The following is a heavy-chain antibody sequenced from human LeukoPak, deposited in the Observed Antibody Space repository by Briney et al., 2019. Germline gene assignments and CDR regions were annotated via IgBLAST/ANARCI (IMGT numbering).Heavy chain of an antibody. CDR1: GGSISSGSYY. CDR2: IYTSGST. V-gene: IGHV4-61*02. D-gene: IGHD1-20*01. CDR3: ARGPTITRYNWAFDY. Sequence: SQTLSLTCTVSGGSISSGSYYWSWIRQPAGKGLEWIGRIYTSGSTNYNPSLKSRVTISVDTSKNQFSLKLSSVTAADTAVYYCARGPTITRYNWAFDYWGQGTLVTISS. J-gene: IGHJ4*02.